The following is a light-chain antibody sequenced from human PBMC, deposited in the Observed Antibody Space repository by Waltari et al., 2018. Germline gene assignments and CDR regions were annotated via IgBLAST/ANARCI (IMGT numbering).Light chain of an antibody. J-gene: IGLJ3*02. CDR1: SSDVGAYDY. V-gene: IGLV2-11*01. CDR3: CSFGGGYPVV. CDR2: DVN. Sequence: QSALTQPRSVSGSPGQSVTISCTGTSSDVGAYDYVSWYQQHPGKAPNFMFYDVNKRPDGVPVRFSGSKSGNTASLTISVLQAEDEADYYCCSFGGGYPVVFGGGTTLTVL.